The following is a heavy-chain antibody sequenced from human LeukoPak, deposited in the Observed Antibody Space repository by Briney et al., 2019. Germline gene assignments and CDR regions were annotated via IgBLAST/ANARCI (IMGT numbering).Heavy chain of an antibody. Sequence: GGSLRLSCAASGFTFSSYSMNWVRRAPGKGLEWVSSISSSSSYIYYADSVKGRFTISRDNAKNSLYLQMNSLRAEDTAVYYCARDKLAVGAFDIWGQGTMVTVSS. D-gene: IGHD6-19*01. V-gene: IGHV3-21*01. CDR2: ISSSSSYI. CDR1: GFTFSSYS. CDR3: ARDKLAVGAFDI. J-gene: IGHJ3*02.